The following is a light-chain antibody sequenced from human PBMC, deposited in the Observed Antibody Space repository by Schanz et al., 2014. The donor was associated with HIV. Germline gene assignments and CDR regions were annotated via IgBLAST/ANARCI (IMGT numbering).Light chain of an antibody. CDR2: GAS. CDR3: QQYGNSPRT. V-gene: IGKV3-20*01. J-gene: IGKJ1*01. CDR1: QSVKSNF. Sequence: EIVLTQSPGTLSLSPGERGTLSCRASQSVKSNFIGWYQQKPGQAPRLLIFGASNRATGIPDRFSGGESGTDFTLTISRVEPEDYAVYYCQQYGNSPRTFGQGTKVEI.